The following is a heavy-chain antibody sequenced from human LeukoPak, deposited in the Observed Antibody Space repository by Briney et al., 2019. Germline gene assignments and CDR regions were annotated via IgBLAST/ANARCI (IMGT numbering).Heavy chain of an antibody. D-gene: IGHD1-26*01. V-gene: IGHV1-3*01. CDR2: INAGNGNT. J-gene: IGHJ4*02. CDR3: ASSYSGSYYLFDY. Sequence: ASVKVSCKASGYPFTSYYMHWVRQAPGQRLEWMGWINAGNGNTKYSQKFQGRVTITRDTSASTAYMELSSLRSEDTAVYYCASSYSGSYYLFDYWGQGTLVTVSS. CDR1: GYPFTSYY.